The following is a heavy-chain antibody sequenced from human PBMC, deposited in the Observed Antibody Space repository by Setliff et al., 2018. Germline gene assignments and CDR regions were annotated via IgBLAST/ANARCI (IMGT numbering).Heavy chain of an antibody. CDR2: VDHSGST. CDR3: ARDYQGGWFAP. CDR1: GGFTSSFY. V-gene: IGHV4-59*01. J-gene: IGHJ5*02. Sequence: SETLSLTCTISGGFTSSFYWSWIRQAPGKGLEWIGYVDHSGSTNFSPALKSRGTISVDTSKTQVSLTLTSVTAADTALYYCARDYQGGWFAPWGQGTRVTVSS. D-gene: IGHD3-16*01.